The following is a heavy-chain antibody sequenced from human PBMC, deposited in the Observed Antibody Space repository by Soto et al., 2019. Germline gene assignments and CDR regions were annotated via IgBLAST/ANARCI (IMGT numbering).Heavy chain of an antibody. CDR3: ARLMGYCSSTSCLYYYYYGMDV. Sequence: GESLKISCKGSGYSFTSYWISWVRQMPGKGLEWMGRIDPSDSYTNYSPSFQGHVTISADKSISTAYLQWSSLKASDTAMYYCARLMGYCSSTSCLYYYYYGMDVWGQGTTVTVSS. CDR2: IDPSDSYT. D-gene: IGHD2-2*01. J-gene: IGHJ6*02. V-gene: IGHV5-10-1*01. CDR1: GYSFTSYW.